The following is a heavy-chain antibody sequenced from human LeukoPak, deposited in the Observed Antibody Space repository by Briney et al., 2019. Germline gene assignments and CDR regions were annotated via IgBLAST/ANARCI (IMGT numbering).Heavy chain of an antibody. J-gene: IGHJ4*02. Sequence: GGSLRLSCAASGFTFSSYVMSWVRQAPGKGLEWVSAISGSGATTYYADSVKGRFTISRDNAKNSLYLQMNSLRAEDTAVYYCARDTGGGYSCYDCWGQGTLVTVSS. D-gene: IGHD5-18*01. CDR2: ISGSGATT. V-gene: IGHV3-23*01. CDR3: ARDTGGGYSCYDC. CDR1: GFTFSSYV.